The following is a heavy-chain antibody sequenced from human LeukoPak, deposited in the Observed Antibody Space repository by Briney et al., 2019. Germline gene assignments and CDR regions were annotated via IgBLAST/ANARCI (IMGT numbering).Heavy chain of an antibody. CDR1: GFTFSSYG. CDR3: AKSGYSSSYYGMDV. J-gene: IGHJ6*02. Sequence: GGSLRLSCAASGFTFSSYGMHWVRQAPGKGLEWVAVISYDGSNKYYADSVKGRFTISGDNSKNTLYLQMNSLRAEDTAVYYCAKSGYSSSYYGMDVWGQGTTVTVSS. CDR2: ISYDGSNK. V-gene: IGHV3-30*18. D-gene: IGHD6-6*01.